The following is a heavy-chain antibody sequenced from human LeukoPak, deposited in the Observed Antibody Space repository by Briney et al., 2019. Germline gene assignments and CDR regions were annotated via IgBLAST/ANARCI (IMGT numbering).Heavy chain of an antibody. CDR3: ARDRSGYDIFDY. D-gene: IGHD5-12*01. V-gene: IGHV4-30-2*05. Sequence: SQTLSLTCTVSGGSISSGGYYWSWIRQPPGKGLEWIGYIHHSGSTYYNPSLKSRLTISVDTSKNQFSLKLSSVTAADTAMYYCARDRSGYDIFDYWGQGTLVTVSS. CDR1: GGSISSGGYY. CDR2: IHHSGST. J-gene: IGHJ4*02.